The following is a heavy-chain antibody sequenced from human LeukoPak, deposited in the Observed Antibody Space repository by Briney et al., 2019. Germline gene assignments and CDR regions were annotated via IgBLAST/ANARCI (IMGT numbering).Heavy chain of an antibody. V-gene: IGHV4-39*01. CDR1: GGSISSSSYY. CDR3: ARPSGSSGWFDP. D-gene: IGHD6-25*01. J-gene: IGHJ5*02. Sequence: SETLSLTCTVSGGSISSSSYYWGWIRQPRGKGLEWIASIYYTGSPYSNPSLKSRLTISVDTSKTQFSLKLSSVTAADTAVYYCARPSGSSGWFDPWGQGTLVTVSS. CDR2: IYYTGSP.